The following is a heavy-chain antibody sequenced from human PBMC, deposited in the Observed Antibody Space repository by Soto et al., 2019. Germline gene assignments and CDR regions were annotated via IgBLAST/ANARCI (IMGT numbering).Heavy chain of an antibody. D-gene: IGHD6-13*01. CDR3: ARYASRESNWFDP. V-gene: IGHV1-69*13. CDR1: GGTFSSYA. CDR2: IIPIFGTA. J-gene: IGHJ5*02. Sequence: SLKVSCKASGGTFSSYAISWVRQAPGQGLEWMGGIIPIFGTANYAQKFQGRVTITADESTSTAYMELSSLRSEDTAVYYCARYASRESNWFDPWGQGTLVTVSS.